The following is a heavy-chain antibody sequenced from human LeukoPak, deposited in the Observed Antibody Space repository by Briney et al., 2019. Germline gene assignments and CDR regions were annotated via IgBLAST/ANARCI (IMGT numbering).Heavy chain of an antibody. CDR3: APVAPLHSSGWKWFFDH. CDR2: VDPENHET. D-gene: IGHD6-19*01. J-gene: IGHJ4*02. V-gene: IGHV1-24*01. Sequence: APVKGSCKGSPSPHSQLPMYWGREAPVKELEWMGGVDPENHETLSAQKFQGRVTMTEDTSRDTAYMELSRLRSEDTAVYYCAPVAPLHSSGWKWFFDHWGQGTLVTVSS. CDR1: PSPHSQLP.